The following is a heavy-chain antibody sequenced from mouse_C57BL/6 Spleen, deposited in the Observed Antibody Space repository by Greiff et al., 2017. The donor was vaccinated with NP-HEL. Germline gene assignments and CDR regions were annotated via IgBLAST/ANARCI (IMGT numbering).Heavy chain of an antibody. D-gene: IGHD1-1*01. CDR2: IYPRSGNT. V-gene: IGHV1-81*01. CDR3: ARGGSINFDV. CDR1: GYTFTSYG. Sequence: VQLQESGAELARPGASVKLSCKASGYTFTSYGISWVKQRTGQGLEWIGEIYPRSGNTYYNEKFKGKATLTADKSSSTAYMELRSLTSEDSAVYFCARGGSINFDVWGTGTTVTVSS. J-gene: IGHJ1*03.